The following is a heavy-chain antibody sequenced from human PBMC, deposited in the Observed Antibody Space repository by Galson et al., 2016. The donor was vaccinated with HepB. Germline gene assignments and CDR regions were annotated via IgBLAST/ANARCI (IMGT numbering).Heavy chain of an antibody. Sequence: SLRLSCAASGFTFSSYWMHWVRQAPGKGLMWVSHINIDGKTTNYADSVKGRFNISRDNAKSTVFLEMNSLRADDTAVYYCVRSGGWPDFWGQGTLVTVSS. CDR2: INIDGKTT. J-gene: IGHJ4*02. V-gene: IGHV3-74*01. CDR3: VRSGGWPDF. D-gene: IGHD6-19*01. CDR1: GFTFSSYW.